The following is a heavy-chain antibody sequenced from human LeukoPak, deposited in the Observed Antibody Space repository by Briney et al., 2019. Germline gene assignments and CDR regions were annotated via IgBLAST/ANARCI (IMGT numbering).Heavy chain of an antibody. D-gene: IGHD1-26*01. Sequence: GGSLRLSCAASKFTFSSYWMSWVRQAPGKGLEWVANIKQDGSVQFYMDSLKGRFSVSRDNAKNSLYLQMNSLRADDTAVYYCVKDSPPRYSGSPPAYWGQGTLVTVSS. CDR3: VKDSPPRYSGSPPAY. J-gene: IGHJ4*02. CDR2: IKQDGSVQ. V-gene: IGHV3-7*03. CDR1: KFTFSSYW.